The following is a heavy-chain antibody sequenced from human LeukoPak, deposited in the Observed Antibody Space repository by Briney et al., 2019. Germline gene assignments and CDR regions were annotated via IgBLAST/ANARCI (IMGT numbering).Heavy chain of an antibody. CDR3: ARAIPIAAAGRARNDY. V-gene: IGHV3-23*01. CDR2: ISGSGGST. CDR1: GFTFSNAW. D-gene: IGHD6-13*01. J-gene: IGHJ4*02. Sequence: GGSLRLSCAASGFTFSNAWMSWVRQAPGKGLEWVSAISGSGGSTYYADSVKGRFTISRDNSKNTLYLQMNSLRAEDTAVYYCARAIPIAAAGRARNDYWGQGTLVTVSS.